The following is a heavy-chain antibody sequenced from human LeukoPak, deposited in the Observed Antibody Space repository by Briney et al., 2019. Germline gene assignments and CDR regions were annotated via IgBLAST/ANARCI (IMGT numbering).Heavy chain of an antibody. CDR1: GGSISSYY. V-gene: IGHV4-38-2*02. CDR3: ARTYYDFWSGPSDY. CDR2: IYHSGTT. D-gene: IGHD3-3*01. Sequence: SETLSLTCTVSGGSISSYYWGWIRQPPGKGLEWIGSIYHSGTTFYNPSLKSRVTISVDTSKNQFSLKLSSVTAADTAMYYCARTYYDFWSGPSDYWGQGTLVTVSS. J-gene: IGHJ4*02.